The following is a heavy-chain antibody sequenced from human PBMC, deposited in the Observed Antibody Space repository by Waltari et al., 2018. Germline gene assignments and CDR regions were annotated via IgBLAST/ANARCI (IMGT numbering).Heavy chain of an antibody. V-gene: IGHV3-7*04. CDR2: IKQDGSEK. CDR1: GFTFTNHW. J-gene: IGHJ4*02. Sequence: EVQLVESGGGLVQPGGSLRLSCSGPGFTFTNHWMSWVRQDPGKGPEWVASIKQDGSEKYYVDSMKGRFTISRDNAKNSLSLQMDSLRAEDTAVYFCARGVTTVEYWGQGTLVTVSS. CDR3: ARGVTTVEY. D-gene: IGHD2-21*02.